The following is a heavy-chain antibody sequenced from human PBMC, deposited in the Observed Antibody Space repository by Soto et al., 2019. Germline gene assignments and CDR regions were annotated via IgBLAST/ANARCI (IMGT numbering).Heavy chain of an antibody. CDR3: AKVGFPYSYGYLFYY. Sequence: SLRLSCSASVFTFSTYAMTLVLHSPLKLLEFFSAISASVCITYYADSVKGRFTISRDNSKNTLYLKMNSLRVEDTAVYYCAKVGFPYSYGYLFYYWGQGTLFPVSS. V-gene: IGHV3-23*01. D-gene: IGHD5-18*01. J-gene: IGHJ4*02. CDR1: VFTFSTYA. CDR2: ISASVCIT.